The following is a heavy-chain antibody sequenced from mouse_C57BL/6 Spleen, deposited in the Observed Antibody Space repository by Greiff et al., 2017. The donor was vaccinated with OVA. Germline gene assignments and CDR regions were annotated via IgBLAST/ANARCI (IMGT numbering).Heavy chain of an antibody. J-gene: IGHJ4*01. V-gene: IGHV1-81*01. D-gene: IGHD1-1*01. CDR3: ARGDGLLRGAMDY. CDR1: GYTFTSYG. Sequence: QVQLQQSGAELARPGASVKLSCKASGYTFTSYGISWVKQRTGQGLEWIGEIYPRSGNTYYNEKFKGKATLTADKSSSTAYMELRSLTSEDSAVYFCARGDGLLRGAMDYWVKEPQSPSPQ. CDR2: IYPRSGNT.